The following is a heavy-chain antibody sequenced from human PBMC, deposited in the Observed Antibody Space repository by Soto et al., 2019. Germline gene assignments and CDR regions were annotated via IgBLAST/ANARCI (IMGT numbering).Heavy chain of an antibody. Sequence: SETLSLTFTVSGCSISSYYWSWIRQPTGKGLEWIGYIYYSGSTNYNPSLKSRVTISVDTSKNQFSLKLSSVTAADTAVYYCARGGLMYYDFWSGPYYFDYWGQGTLVTVSS. CDR3: ARGGLMYYDFWSGPYYFDY. J-gene: IGHJ4*02. CDR1: GCSISSYY. CDR2: IYYSGST. D-gene: IGHD3-3*01. V-gene: IGHV4-59*01.